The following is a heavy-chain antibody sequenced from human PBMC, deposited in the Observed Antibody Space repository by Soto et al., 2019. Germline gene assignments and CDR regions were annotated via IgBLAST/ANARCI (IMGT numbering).Heavy chain of an antibody. CDR2: ISGSGGST. J-gene: IGHJ4*02. CDR3: AKGDCSGGSCYRGFDY. D-gene: IGHD2-15*01. V-gene: IGHV3-23*01. Sequence: PGGSLRLSCAASGFTFSSYDMSWVRQAPGKGLEWVSAISGSGGSTYYADSVKGRFTISRDNSKNTLYLQMNSLRAEDTAVYYCAKGDCSGGSCYRGFDYWGQGTLVTV. CDR1: GFTFSSYD.